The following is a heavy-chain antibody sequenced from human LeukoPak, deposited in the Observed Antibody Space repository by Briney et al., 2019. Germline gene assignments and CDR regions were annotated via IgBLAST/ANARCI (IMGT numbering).Heavy chain of an antibody. CDR2: ISAYNGNT. D-gene: IGHD2-15*01. V-gene: IGHV1-18*01. CDR3: ARMGGGKGNIVVVVAANDY. CDR1: GYTFTSYG. Sequence: GASVKISCKASGYTFTSYGISWVRQAPGQGLEWMGWISAYNGNTNYAQKLQGSVTMTTDTSTSTAYMELRSLRSDDTAVYYCARMGGGKGNIVVVVAANDYWGQGTLVTVSS. J-gene: IGHJ4*02.